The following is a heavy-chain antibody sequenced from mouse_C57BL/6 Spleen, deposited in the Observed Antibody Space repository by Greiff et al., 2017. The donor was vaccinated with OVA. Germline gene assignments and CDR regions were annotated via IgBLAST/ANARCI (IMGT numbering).Heavy chain of an antibody. Sequence: QVHVKQPGAELVRPGTSVKLSCKASGYTFTSYWMHWVKQRPGQGLEWIGVIDPSDSYTNYNQKFKGKATLTVDTSSSTAYMQLSSLTSEDSAVYYCARGDDGFAMDYWGQGTSVTVSS. CDR1: GYTFTSYW. CDR2: IDPSDSYT. D-gene: IGHD2-3*01. V-gene: IGHV1-59*01. J-gene: IGHJ4*01. CDR3: ARGDDGFAMDY.